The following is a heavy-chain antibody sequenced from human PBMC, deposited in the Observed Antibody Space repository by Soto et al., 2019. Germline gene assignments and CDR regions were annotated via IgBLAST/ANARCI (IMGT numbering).Heavy chain of an antibody. Sequence: SETLSLTCTVSGGSISSSYWSWIRQPPGKGLEWIGYIYYSGSTYYNPSLKSRVTISVDTSKNQFSLKLSSVTAADTAVYYCARSYYYYVDVWSKGTTVTVSS. J-gene: IGHJ6*03. CDR3: ARSYYYYVDV. CDR2: IYYSGST. V-gene: IGHV4-59*08. CDR1: GGSISSSY.